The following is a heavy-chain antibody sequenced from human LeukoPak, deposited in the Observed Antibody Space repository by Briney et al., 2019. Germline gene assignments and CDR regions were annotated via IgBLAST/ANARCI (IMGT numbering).Heavy chain of an antibody. CDR3: ARDLAVAGPFDY. V-gene: IGHV1-69*05. CDR1: GGTFSSYA. D-gene: IGHD6-19*01. CDR2: IIPIFGTA. J-gene: IGHJ4*02. Sequence: SVKVSCKASGGTFSSYAISWVRQAPGQGLEWMGGIIPIFGTANYAQKFQGRVTITTDESTSTAYMELSSLRSEDTAVYYCARDLAVAGPFDYWGQGTLATVSS.